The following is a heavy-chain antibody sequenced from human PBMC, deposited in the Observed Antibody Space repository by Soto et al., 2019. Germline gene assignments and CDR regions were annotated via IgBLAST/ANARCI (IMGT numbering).Heavy chain of an antibody. V-gene: IGHV1-2*02. Sequence: ASVKVSCKASGYTFTGYYMHWLRQAPGQGLEWMGWINPNTGGTNYAQKFQGRVTMTRDTSISTGYMELTRLRSDDTAVYYCATRGYCGGDCFSEWGQGPLVTVSS. CDR2: INPNTGGT. D-gene: IGHD2-21*02. J-gene: IGHJ4*02. CDR3: ATRGYCGGDCFSE. CDR1: GYTFTGYY.